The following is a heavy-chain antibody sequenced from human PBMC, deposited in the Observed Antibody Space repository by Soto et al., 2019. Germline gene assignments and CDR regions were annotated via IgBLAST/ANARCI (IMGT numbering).Heavy chain of an antibody. J-gene: IGHJ4*02. Sequence: ASVKVSCKASGYTFTSYGISWVRQAPGQGLEWMGWISAYNGNTNYAQKLQGRVTMTTDTSTSTAYMELRSLRSDDTAVYYCAREQQINRNGPAEVDYWGQGTLVTVSS. CDR2: ISAYNGNT. CDR1: GYTFTSYG. CDR3: AREQQINRNGPAEVDY. V-gene: IGHV1-18*01. D-gene: IGHD1-1*01.